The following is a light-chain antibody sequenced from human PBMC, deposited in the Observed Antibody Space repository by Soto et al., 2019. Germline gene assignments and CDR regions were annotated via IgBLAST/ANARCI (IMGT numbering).Light chain of an antibody. Sequence: DVVMTQTPLSLSVTPGQRASISCRSSQSLLHSDGRTYLSWYLQKPGQAPQHMIYEVSNRFSGVPDRLTGSGSGTEFTLKISRVEAEDVGIYYCRQSVQLPLTFGPGTKVDI. CDR3: RQSVQLPLT. J-gene: IGKJ3*01. CDR2: EVS. CDR1: QSLLHSDGRTY. V-gene: IGKV2D-29*01.